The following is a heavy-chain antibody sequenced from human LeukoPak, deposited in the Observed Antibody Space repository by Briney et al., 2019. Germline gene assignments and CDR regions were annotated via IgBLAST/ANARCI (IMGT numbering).Heavy chain of an antibody. CDR1: GFTFSSYG. D-gene: IGHD6-13*01. V-gene: IGHV3-23*01. CDR2: ISGSGGST. Sequence: GGSLRLSCAASGFTFSSYGMHWVRQAPGKGLEWVSAISGSGGSTYYADSVKGRFTIFRDNSKNSLYLQMNSLRAEDTAVYYCAVQSGYSSSWSHRWGQGTLVTVSS. CDR3: AVQSGYSSSWSHR. J-gene: IGHJ4*02.